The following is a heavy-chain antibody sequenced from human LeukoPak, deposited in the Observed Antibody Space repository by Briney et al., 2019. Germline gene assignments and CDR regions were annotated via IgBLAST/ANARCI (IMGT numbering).Heavy chain of an antibody. V-gene: IGHV5-51*01. D-gene: IGHD5-18*01. CDR1: GYRFTSYW. Sequence: KNGESLKISCKGSGYRFTSYWIGWVRQMPGKGLEWMGIIYPGDSDTRYSPSFQGRVTISADKSISTAYLQWSSLKASDTAMYYCARHSKRLPDVDTEPDDAFDIWGQGTMVTVSS. J-gene: IGHJ3*02. CDR3: ARHSKRLPDVDTEPDDAFDI. CDR2: IYPGDSDT.